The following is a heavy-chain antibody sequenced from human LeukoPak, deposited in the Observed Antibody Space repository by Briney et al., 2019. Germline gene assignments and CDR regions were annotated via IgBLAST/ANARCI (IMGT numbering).Heavy chain of an antibody. CDR2: IKGEESEI. J-gene: IGHJ6*02. CDR3: GRSIWPHNSFLTDV. D-gene: IGHD3-3*02. Sequence: TGGSLRLLCGVWGLTFSVFWMTWVRQAPGKGVEWVANIKGEESEIYQLGSVRGRFTVSRDKARNSLYVKMHSERDGDAGVYCCGRSIWPHNSFLTDVWGQGTTLTVSS. V-gene: IGHV3-7*01. CDR1: GLTFSVFW.